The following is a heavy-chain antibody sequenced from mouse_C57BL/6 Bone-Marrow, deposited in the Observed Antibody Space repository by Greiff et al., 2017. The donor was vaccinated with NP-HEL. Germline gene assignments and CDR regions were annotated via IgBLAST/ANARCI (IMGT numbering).Heavy chain of an antibody. D-gene: IGHD2-1*01. V-gene: IGHV1-64*01. Sequence: QVQLQQPGAELVKPGASVKLSCKASGYTFTSYWMHWVKQRPGQGLEWIGMIHPNSGSTTYNEQFKSKATLTVDKSSSTAYMQLSSLTSEDSAVYYCARERGYGNYGTPGGFDVWGTGTTVTVSS. CDR2: IHPNSGST. J-gene: IGHJ1*03. CDR1: GYTFTSYW. CDR3: ARERGYGNYGTPGGFDV.